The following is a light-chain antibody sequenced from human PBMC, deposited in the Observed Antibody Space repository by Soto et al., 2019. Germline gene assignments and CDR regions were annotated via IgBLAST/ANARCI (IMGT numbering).Light chain of an antibody. V-gene: IGKV1-39*01. CDR1: QSINIC. J-gene: IGKJ2*01. CDR3: QQSNRSPYT. Sequence: IQMTQSPSSLSASVGASVTVTCRASQSINICLNWYQQKQGKAPTLLIYGASSLQSGVPSRFAGGGARTVFTLTISSLQPEDCATYYCQQSNRSPYTFGQGTKLEIK. CDR2: GAS.